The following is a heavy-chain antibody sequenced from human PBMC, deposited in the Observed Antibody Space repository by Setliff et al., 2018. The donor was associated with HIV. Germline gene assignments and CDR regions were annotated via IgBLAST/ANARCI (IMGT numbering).Heavy chain of an antibody. CDR2: IYHSGTT. V-gene: IGHV4-34*01. J-gene: IGHJ6*03. CDR3: ARGRYRSRWYASDHYYIDV. Sequence: SETLSLTCAVYGGSFSGYYWSWIRQPPGKGLEWVGSIYHSGTTYYNPSLKSRVTISVDTSKNQFSLKLRSVTAADTALYYCARGRYRSRWYASDHYYIDVWGKGTTVTVSS. CDR1: GGSFSGYY. D-gene: IGHD6-13*01.